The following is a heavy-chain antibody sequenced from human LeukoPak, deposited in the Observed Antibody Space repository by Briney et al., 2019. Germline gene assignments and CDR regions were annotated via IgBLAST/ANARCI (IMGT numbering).Heavy chain of an antibody. V-gene: IGHV3-7*01. D-gene: IGHD1-1*01. CDR1: GFTFGRHW. CDR3: ARVVTVAWSERRPGNHYMDV. CDR2: MNQGGSET. J-gene: IGHJ6*03. Sequence: GGSLRLSCAASGFTFGRHWMSWVRQAPGKGLEWVAHMNQGGSETTNVDSVKGRFTISRDNAKNSLYLRMNSLRAEDTAVYYCARVVTVAWSERRPGNHYMDVWGKGTTVTVSS.